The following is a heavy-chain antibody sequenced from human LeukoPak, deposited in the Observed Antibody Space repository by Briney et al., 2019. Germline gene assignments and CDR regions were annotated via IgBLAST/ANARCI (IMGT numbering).Heavy chain of an antibody. V-gene: IGHV3-23*01. J-gene: IGHJ6*02. CDR1: GFTFSGFTFSSYA. Sequence: GGSLRLSCAASGFTFSGFTFSSYAMSWVRQAPGKGLEWVSAISGSGGSTYYADSVKGRFTISRDNSKNTLYLQMNSLRAEDTAIYYCAKDGGYDFWNYYYGMDVWGQGTTVTVSS. CDR2: ISGSGGST. D-gene: IGHD3-3*01. CDR3: AKDGGYDFWNYYYGMDV.